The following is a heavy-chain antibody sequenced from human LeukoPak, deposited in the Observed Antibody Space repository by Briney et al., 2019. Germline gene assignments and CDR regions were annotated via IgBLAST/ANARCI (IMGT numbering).Heavy chain of an antibody. CDR2: ISYDGGNK. CDR3: ARDGDYGDYGSVDY. J-gene: IGHJ4*02. V-gene: IGHV3-30-3*01. CDR1: GFTFSSYA. D-gene: IGHD4-17*01. Sequence: GRSLRLSCAASGFTFSSYAMHWVRQAPGKGLEWVAVISYDGGNKCYADSVKGRFTISRDNSKNTLYLQMNSLRAEDTAVYYCARDGDYGDYGSVDYWGQGTLVTVSS.